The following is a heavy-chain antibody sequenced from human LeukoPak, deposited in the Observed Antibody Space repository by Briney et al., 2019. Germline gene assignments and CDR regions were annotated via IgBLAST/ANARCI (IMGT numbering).Heavy chain of an antibody. D-gene: IGHD1-14*01. Sequence: GASVKVSCKASGGTFNRYSFDWVRQAPGQGLEWMGGIIPFFGTTNYAQKFQGRVTITADDSTSTAYMELSSLRSEDTAVYYCASGSGAWYKEFDYWGQGTLVTVSS. J-gene: IGHJ4*02. V-gene: IGHV1-69*13. CDR2: IIPFFGTT. CDR3: ASGSGAWYKEFDY. CDR1: GGTFNRYS.